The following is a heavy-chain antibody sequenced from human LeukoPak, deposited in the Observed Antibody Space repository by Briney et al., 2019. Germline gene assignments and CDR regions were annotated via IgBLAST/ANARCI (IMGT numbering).Heavy chain of an antibody. CDR1: GFTLSNYW. CDR3: ARGVHYYCDNSGLIDY. Sequence: AGSLRLSCAAYGFTLSNYWMNWDRQAPGKVLVWVSRINTGGISTAYADSVTGRFTVSRDNAEKTLYLQMNSLRAEDTAVYYCARGVHYYCDNSGLIDYWGQGTLVTVSS. CDR2: INTGGIST. J-gene: IGHJ4*02. V-gene: IGHV3-74*01. D-gene: IGHD3-22*01.